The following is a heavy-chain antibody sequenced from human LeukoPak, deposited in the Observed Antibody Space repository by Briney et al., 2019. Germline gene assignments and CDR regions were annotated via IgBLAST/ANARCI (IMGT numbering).Heavy chain of an antibody. CDR3: ARDRPYTGGWRGFDY. V-gene: IGHV1-69*13. CDR2: IIPMFGIA. J-gene: IGHJ4*02. D-gene: IGHD6-19*01. Sequence: SGKVSCKASGGPFSRYAISWVRKPPGQGLEWMGGIIPMFGIANYAQKFQGRVTITADESTSTAYMELSSLRSEDTAVYYCARDRPYTGGWRGFDYWGQGTLVTVSS. CDR1: GGPFSRYA.